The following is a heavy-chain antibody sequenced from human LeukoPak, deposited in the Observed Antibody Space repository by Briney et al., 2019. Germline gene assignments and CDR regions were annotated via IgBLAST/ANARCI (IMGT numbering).Heavy chain of an antibody. Sequence: GGSLRLSCAASGFTFTTFWMTWVRQAPGKGLEWVANISPDGRDKYYVDSVKGRFTISRDNAKDSLFLQMNSLRVEDTAMYFCTRVGVGGYWGQGTLVTVSS. J-gene: IGHJ4*02. V-gene: IGHV3-7*01. CDR2: ISPDGRDK. D-gene: IGHD3-16*01. CDR3: TRVGVGGY. CDR1: GFTFTTFW.